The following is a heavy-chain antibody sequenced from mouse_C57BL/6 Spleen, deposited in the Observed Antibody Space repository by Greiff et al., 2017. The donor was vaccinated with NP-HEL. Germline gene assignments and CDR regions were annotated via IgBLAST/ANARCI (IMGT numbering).Heavy chain of an antibody. J-gene: IGHJ1*03. CDR1: GFSLTSYG. CDR3: ARNRLNWYFDV. V-gene: IGHV2-2*01. D-gene: IGHD6-2*01. Sequence: QVQLKQSGPGLVQPSQSLSITCTVSGFSLTSYGVHWVRQSPGKGLEWLGVIWSGGSTDYNAAFISRLSISKDNSKSQVFFKMNSLQADYTSIYYCARNRLNWYFDVWGTGTTVTVSS. CDR2: IWSGGST.